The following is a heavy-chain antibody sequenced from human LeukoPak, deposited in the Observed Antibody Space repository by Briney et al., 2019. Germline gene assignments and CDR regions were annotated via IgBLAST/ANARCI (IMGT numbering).Heavy chain of an antibody. Sequence: SETLSLTCTVSGGSISSSSYYWSWIRQPPGKGLEWIGEINHSGSPNYNPSLKSRVTISVDTSKNQFSLNLTSVTAADTAVYYCARTSHYYDSSGYYSPFDYWGQGTLVTVSS. CDR3: ARTSHYYDSSGYYSPFDY. CDR1: GGSISSSSYY. J-gene: IGHJ4*02. CDR2: INHSGSP. D-gene: IGHD3-22*01. V-gene: IGHV4-39*07.